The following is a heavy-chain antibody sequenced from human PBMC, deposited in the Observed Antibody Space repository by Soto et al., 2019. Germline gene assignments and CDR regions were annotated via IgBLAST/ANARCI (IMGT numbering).Heavy chain of an antibody. V-gene: IGHV3-23*01. Sequence: LGGSLRLSCAGTGFNFGGYAMSWVRQAPGKGLEWVSTLSGDGSRAYYADSVRGRFTVSRDNSKSTLYLRMNSLGADDTAIYYCAKRGGYAISFYDSWGQGTLVTVSS. J-gene: IGHJ4*02. CDR1: GFNFGGYA. D-gene: IGHD3-16*01. CDR2: LSGDGSRA. CDR3: AKRGGYAISFYDS.